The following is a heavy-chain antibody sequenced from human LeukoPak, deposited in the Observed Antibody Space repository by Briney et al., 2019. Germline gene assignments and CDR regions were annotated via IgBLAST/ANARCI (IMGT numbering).Heavy chain of an antibody. V-gene: IGHV4-30-2*01. CDR2: IYHSGST. CDR3: ATTPAAGTGAFDI. J-gene: IGHJ3*02. Sequence: PSETLSLTCTASGGSISSGGYYWSWIRQPPGEGLEWIGYIYHSGSTYYNPSLKSRVTISVDRSKNQFSLKLSSVTAADTAVYYCATTPAAGTGAFDIWGQGTMVTVSS. D-gene: IGHD6-13*01. CDR1: GGSISSGGYY.